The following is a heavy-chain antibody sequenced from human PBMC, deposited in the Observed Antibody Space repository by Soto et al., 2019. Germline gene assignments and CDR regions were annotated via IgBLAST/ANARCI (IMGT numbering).Heavy chain of an antibody. Sequence: QITLKESGPTLVKPTQTLTLTCTFSGFSLSTSGVGVGWIRQPPGKTLEWLALIYWDDDKRYSPSLNSRLTIDKHPTNIQEVLILANRDPVDTATYCGAHSAGGLGIGGVDYWGQGTLVTVSS. CDR2: IYWDDDK. CDR1: GFSLSTSGVG. J-gene: IGHJ4*02. CDR3: AHSAGGLGIGGVDY. V-gene: IGHV2-5*02. D-gene: IGHD3-10*01.